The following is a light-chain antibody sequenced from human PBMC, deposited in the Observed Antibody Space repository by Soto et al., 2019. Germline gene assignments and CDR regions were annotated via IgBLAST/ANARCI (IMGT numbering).Light chain of an antibody. CDR3: QQYGGSPLFT. CDR2: STS. Sequence: EIVLTQSPGTLSLSPGERATLSCRASQSISTYSLAWYQQKPGQAPRLLIYSTSTRATGVPDRFGGSGSGTDFTLTISRLEPEDFAVYYCQQYGGSPLFTFGPGTTVDIK. V-gene: IGKV3-20*01. CDR1: QSISTYS. J-gene: IGKJ3*01.